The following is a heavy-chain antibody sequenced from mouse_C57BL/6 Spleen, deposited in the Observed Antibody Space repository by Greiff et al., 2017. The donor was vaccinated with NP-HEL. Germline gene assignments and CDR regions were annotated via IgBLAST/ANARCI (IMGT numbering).Heavy chain of an antibody. Sequence: VQLQQPGAELVRPGSSVKLSCKASGYTFTSYWMHWVKQRPIQGLEWIGNIDPSDSETHYNQKFKDKATLTVDKSSSTAYMQLSSLTSEDSAVYYCARERDGYLYYFDYWGQGTTLTVSS. V-gene: IGHV1-52*01. J-gene: IGHJ2*01. D-gene: IGHD2-3*01. CDR3: ARERDGYLYYFDY. CDR2: IDPSDSET. CDR1: GYTFTSYW.